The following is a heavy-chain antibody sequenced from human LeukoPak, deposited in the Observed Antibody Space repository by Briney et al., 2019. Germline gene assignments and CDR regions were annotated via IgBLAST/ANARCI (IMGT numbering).Heavy chain of an antibody. D-gene: IGHD6-19*01. CDR2: IIPILGIA. Sequence: SVKVSCKASGGTFSSYAIGWVRQAPGQGLEWMGRIIPILGIANYAQKFQGRVTITADKSTSTAYMELSSLRSEDTAVYYCARSSGWYDYFDYWGQGTLVTVSS. V-gene: IGHV1-69*04. CDR3: ARSSGWYDYFDY. CDR1: GGTFSSYA. J-gene: IGHJ4*02.